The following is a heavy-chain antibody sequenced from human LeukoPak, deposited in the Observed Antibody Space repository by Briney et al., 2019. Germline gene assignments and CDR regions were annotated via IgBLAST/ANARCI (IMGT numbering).Heavy chain of an antibody. Sequence: PSQTLSLTCAVSGGSISSGGYSWSWIRQPPGKGLEWIGYIYHSGSTYYNPSLKSRVTISVDRSKNQFSLKLSSMTAADTAVYYCARGSRSSTSGHFDYWGQGTLVTVSS. CDR3: ARGSRSSTSGHFDY. D-gene: IGHD2-2*01. J-gene: IGHJ4*02. CDR1: GGSISSGGYS. CDR2: IYHSGST. V-gene: IGHV4-30-2*01.